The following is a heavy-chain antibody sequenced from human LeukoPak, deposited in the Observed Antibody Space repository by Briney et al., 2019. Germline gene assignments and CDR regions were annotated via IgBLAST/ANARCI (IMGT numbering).Heavy chain of an antibody. CDR1: GFTFSSYW. V-gene: IGHV3-74*01. J-gene: IGHJ6*03. Sequence: SGGSMRLSCAASGFTFSSYWMHWVRQAPGKGLVWVSRINSDGSSTSYADSVKGRFTISRDNAKNTLYLQMNSLRAEDTAVYYCARAPSYPMDYYYYMDVWGKGTTVTVSS. D-gene: IGHD1-26*01. CDR2: INSDGSST. CDR3: ARAPSYPMDYYYYMDV.